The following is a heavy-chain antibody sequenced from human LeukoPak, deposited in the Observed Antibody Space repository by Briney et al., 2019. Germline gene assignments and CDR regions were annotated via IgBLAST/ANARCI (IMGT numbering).Heavy chain of an antibody. CDR2: ISSSGSTI. CDR3: ARDGVTSSYYYYYYCMDV. J-gene: IGHJ6*03. CDR1: GFTFSDYY. D-gene: IGHD2-2*01. V-gene: IGHV3-11*01. Sequence: PGGSLRLSCAASGFTFSDYYMSWIRQAPGKGLEWVSYISSSGSTIYYADSVKGRFTISRDNAKNSLYLQMNSLRAEDTAVYYCARDGVTSSYYYYYYCMDVWGKGTTVTVSS.